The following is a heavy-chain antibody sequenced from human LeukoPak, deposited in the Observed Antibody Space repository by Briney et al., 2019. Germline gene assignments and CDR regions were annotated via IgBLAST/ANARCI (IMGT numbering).Heavy chain of an antibody. CDR1: GFTFSSYG. CDR3: AKGQGTVDY. D-gene: IGHD1-1*01. V-gene: IGHV3-30*02. CDR2: IRYAGSNK. Sequence: PGGSLRLSCAASGFTFSSYGMHWVRQAPGKGLEWVAFIRYAGSNKYYADSVKGRFTISRDNSKNTLYLQMNSLRAEDTAVYYCAKGQGTVDYWGQGTLVTVSS. J-gene: IGHJ4*02.